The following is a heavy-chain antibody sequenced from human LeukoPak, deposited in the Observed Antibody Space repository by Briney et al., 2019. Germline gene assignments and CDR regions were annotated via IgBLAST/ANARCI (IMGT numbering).Heavy chain of an antibody. V-gene: IGHV4-34*01. CDR3: ARVGTKPYYYSSGWYH. D-gene: IGHD6-19*01. CDR2: INHSGST. Sequence: SETLSLTCAVYGGSFSGYYWSWIRQPPGKGLEWIGEINHSGSTNYNPSLKSRVTISVDTSKNQFSLKLSSVTAADTAVYYCARVGTKPYYYSSGWYHWGQGTLVTVSS. CDR1: GGSFSGYY. J-gene: IGHJ5*02.